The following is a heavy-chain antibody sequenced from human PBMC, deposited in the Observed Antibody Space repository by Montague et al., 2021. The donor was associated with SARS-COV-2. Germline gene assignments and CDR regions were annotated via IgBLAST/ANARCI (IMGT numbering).Heavy chain of an antibody. J-gene: IGHJ4*02. D-gene: IGHD2-2*01. CDR3: ARQLPSYCSTNKCYPYYFDV. CDR2: IRHYESP. V-gene: IGHV4-34*01. CDR1: GGSFGGYY. Sequence: SETLSLTCVVYGGSFGGYYWTWIRQTPGKGLEWIGEIRHYESPNYNPSVNPSLKSRVTMSIDTSKNQFSLRLTSVTAADTAVYFCARQLPSYCSTNKCYPYYFDVWGQGALVTVSS.